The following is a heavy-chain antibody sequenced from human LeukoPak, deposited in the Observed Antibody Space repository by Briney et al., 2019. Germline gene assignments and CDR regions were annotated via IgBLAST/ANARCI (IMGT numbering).Heavy chain of an antibody. CDR3: ARDGVLLWFGESDYYYYMDV. V-gene: IGHV1-2*02. CDR2: INPNSGGT. CDR1: GYTFTGYY. Sequence: ASVKVSCKASGYTFTGYYMHWVRQAPGQGLEWMGWINPNSGGTNYAQKFQGRVTMTRDTSISTAYMELRSLRSDDTAVYYCARDGVLLWFGESDYYYYMDVWGKGTTVTISS. D-gene: IGHD3-10*01. J-gene: IGHJ6*03.